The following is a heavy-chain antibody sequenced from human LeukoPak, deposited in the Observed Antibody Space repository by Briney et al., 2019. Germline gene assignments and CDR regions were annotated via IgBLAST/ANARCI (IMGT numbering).Heavy chain of an antibody. Sequence: TTSETLSLTCTVSGGSISSYYWSWIRQPPGKGLEWIGYIYYSGSTNYNPSLKSRVTISVDTPKNQFSLKLSSVTAADTAVYYCARHPFATPFDCWGRGTLVTVSS. D-gene: IGHD2-15*01. CDR2: IYYSGST. V-gene: IGHV4-59*08. CDR1: GGSISSYY. CDR3: ARHPFATPFDC. J-gene: IGHJ4*02.